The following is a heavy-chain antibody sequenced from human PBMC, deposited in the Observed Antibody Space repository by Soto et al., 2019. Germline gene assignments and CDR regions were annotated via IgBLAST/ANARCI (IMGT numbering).Heavy chain of an antibody. CDR1: GFIFSNNG. CDR2: VSHDGRKT. CDR3: ARDLRQGASGATVYGMDV. V-gene: IGHV3-30*03. Sequence: QVQLVESGGGEVQPETSLRLSCIASGFIFSNNGMHWVRQAPGKGLEWVALVSHDGRKTFYADSVKGRLTIYRDNSKNTVYLHMNNLRPEDTAVYRCARDLRQGASGATVYGMDVWGQGTTVTVSS. D-gene: IGHD7-27*01. J-gene: IGHJ6*02.